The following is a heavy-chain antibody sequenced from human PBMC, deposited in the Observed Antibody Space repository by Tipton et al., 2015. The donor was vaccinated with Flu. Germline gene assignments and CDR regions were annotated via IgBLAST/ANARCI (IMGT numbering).Heavy chain of an antibody. CDR3: ASLSGDAFDI. V-gene: IGHV4-34*01. CDR2: INHSGST. Sequence: TLSLTCAVYGGSFSGYYWSWIRQPPGKGLEWIGEINHSGSTNYNPSLKSRVTISVDTSKNQFSLKLSSVTAADTAVYYCASLSGDAFDIWGQGTMVTVSS. J-gene: IGHJ3*02. D-gene: IGHD5-12*01. CDR1: GGSFSGYY.